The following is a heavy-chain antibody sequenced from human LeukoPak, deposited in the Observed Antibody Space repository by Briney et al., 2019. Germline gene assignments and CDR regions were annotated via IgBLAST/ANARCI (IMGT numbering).Heavy chain of an antibody. CDR1: GFTFTTYW. Sequence: PGGSLRLSCAASGFTFTTYWMHWVRQAPGKGLEWIGEINHSGSTNYNPSLKSRVTISVDTSKNQFSLKLSSVTAADTAVYYCARGRALPRPYSSSSSYYYYGMDVWGQGTTVTVSS. CDR2: INHSGST. D-gene: IGHD6-13*01. CDR3: ARGRALPRPYSSSSSYYYYGMDV. J-gene: IGHJ6*02. V-gene: IGHV4-34*01.